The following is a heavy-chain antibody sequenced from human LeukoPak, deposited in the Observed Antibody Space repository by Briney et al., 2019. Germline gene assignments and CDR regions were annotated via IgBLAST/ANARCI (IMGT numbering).Heavy chain of an antibody. CDR2: ISYSGTT. V-gene: IGHV4-59*12. Sequence: PSETLSLTCTVSGGSISSYYWNWIRQPPGKGLEWIGSISYSGTTYYNPSLKSRVTISVDTSKNQFSLKLNSVTAADTAVYYCARDPDFWSGYYNFDYWGQGTLVTVSS. CDR3: ARDPDFWSGYYNFDY. J-gene: IGHJ4*02. D-gene: IGHD3-3*01. CDR1: GGSISSYY.